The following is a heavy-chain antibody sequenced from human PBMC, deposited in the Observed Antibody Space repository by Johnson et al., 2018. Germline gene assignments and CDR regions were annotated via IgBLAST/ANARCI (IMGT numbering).Heavy chain of an antibody. CDR2: IGTAGDT. D-gene: IGHD2-21*02. Sequence: VQLVQSGGGLVQPGRSXRLSCAASGFTFSSYDMHLVRQATGNGLEWVSAIGTAGDTYYPGPVKCRFTISKENAKTSLYLQINSLRAGDTAVYYCARCDFVDAFEIWGQGTMVTVSS. CDR3: ARCDFVDAFEI. CDR1: GFTFSSYD. J-gene: IGHJ3*02. V-gene: IGHV3-13*01.